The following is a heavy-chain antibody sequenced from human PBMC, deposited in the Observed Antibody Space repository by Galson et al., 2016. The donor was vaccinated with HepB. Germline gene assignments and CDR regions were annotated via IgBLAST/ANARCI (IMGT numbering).Heavy chain of an antibody. V-gene: IGHV3-23*01. J-gene: IGHJ5*01. CDR3: ARDNCINAICYTGWFDS. CDR1: GFTFSSYA. D-gene: IGHD2-8*01. CDR2: ISGSGGST. Sequence: SLRLSCAASGFTFSSYAMNWVRQAPGKGLEWVSSISGSGGSTYYADSVKGRFTISRDNAKNSLFLQMNSLRVEDTAVYYCARDNCINAICYTGWFDSWGQGTLVTVSA.